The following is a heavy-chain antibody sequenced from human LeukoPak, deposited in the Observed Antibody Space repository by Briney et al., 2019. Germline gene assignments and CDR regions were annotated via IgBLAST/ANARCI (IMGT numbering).Heavy chain of an antibody. V-gene: IGHV3-74*01. CDR1: GFTFSNYW. CDR2: INTDGSST. CDR3: ARDLRYCSSTSRYDPNFDY. D-gene: IGHD2-2*01. J-gene: IGHJ4*02. Sequence: GGSLRLSCAASGFTFSNYWMHWVRQAPGKGLVWVSRINTDGSSTSYADSVKGRFTISRDNAKNTLYLQMNSLRAEDTAVYYCARDLRYCSSTSRYDPNFDYWGQGTLVTVSS.